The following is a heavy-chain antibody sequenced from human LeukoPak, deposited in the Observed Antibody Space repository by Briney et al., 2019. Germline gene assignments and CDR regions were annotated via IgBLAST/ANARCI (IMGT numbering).Heavy chain of an antibody. Sequence: GGSLRLSCAASGFTFSSYGMQWVRQAPGKGLEWVAFIWYDGSNKYFADSVKGRFTISRDNSKNTLYLQMNSLRAEDTAVYYCARERMVRYVVPAVMGVGISFHYYGLDVWGQGTTVTVSS. CDR1: GFTFSSYG. V-gene: IGHV3-33*01. J-gene: IGHJ6*02. D-gene: IGHD2-2*01. CDR2: IWYDGSNK. CDR3: ARERMVRYVVPAVMGVGISFHYYGLDV.